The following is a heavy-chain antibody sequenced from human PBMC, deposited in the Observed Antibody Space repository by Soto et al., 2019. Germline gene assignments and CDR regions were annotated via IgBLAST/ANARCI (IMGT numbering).Heavy chain of an antibody. CDR2: IITIFGTG. J-gene: IGHJ6*02. Sequence: SVTVSCKASLCTFSSYAISWVRPAPGQGLEWMGGIITIFGTGNFGQEFQGRVTITADEATSAAYMELSSPRSEDTAVYFCARDSARGYSYGYVGYYGMDVWGQGTTVTVSS. CDR3: ARDSARGYSYGYVGYYGMDV. CDR1: LCTFSSYA. V-gene: IGHV1-69*13. D-gene: IGHD5-18*01.